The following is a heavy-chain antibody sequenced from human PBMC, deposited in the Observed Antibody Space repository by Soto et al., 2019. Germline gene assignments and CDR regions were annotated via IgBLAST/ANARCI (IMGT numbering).Heavy chain of an antibody. CDR2: ISGSGGST. D-gene: IGHD5-18*01. CDR3: AKETRAYPLQRVYSYGSDDY. V-gene: IGHV3-23*01. CDR1: GFTFSSYA. J-gene: IGHJ4*02. Sequence: GGSLRLSCAASGFTFSSYAMSWVRQAPGKGLEWVSAISGSGGSTYYADSVKGRFSISRDNSKNTLYLQMNSLKAEDTAVYYFAKETRAYPLQRVYSYGSDDYCGQGTLVTVSS.